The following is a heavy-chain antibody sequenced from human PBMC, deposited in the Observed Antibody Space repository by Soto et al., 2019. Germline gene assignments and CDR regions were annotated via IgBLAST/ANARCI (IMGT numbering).Heavy chain of an antibody. CDR2: INHSGST. V-gene: IGHV4-34*01. CDR1: GGSFSGYY. J-gene: IGHJ4*02. D-gene: IGHD3-22*01. Sequence: QVQLQQWGAGLLKPSETLSLTCAVYGGSFSGYYWSWIRQPPGKGLEWIGEINHSGSTNYNPSLKSRVTISVGPSKNQFSLKLSSVTAADTAVYYCARGHRTMIVVGTPDYWGQGTLVTVSS. CDR3: ARGHRTMIVVGTPDY.